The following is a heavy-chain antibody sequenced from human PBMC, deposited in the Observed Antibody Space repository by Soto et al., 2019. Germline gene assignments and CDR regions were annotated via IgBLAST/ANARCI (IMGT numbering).Heavy chain of an antibody. CDR1: GGSISSYY. CDR3: ARFHADSSGYYSFFDY. J-gene: IGHJ4*02. Sequence: PSETLSLTCTVSGGSISSYYWSCIRQPAGKGLEWIGGIYTSGSTNYNPSLKSRVTMSVDTSKNQFSLKLSSVTAADTAVYYCARFHADSSGYYSFFDYWGQGTLVTVSS. D-gene: IGHD3-22*01. V-gene: IGHV4-4*07. CDR2: IYTSGST.